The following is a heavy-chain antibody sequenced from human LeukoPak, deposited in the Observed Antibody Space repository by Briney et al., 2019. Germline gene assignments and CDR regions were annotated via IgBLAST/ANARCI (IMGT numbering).Heavy chain of an antibody. V-gene: IGHV3-23*01. J-gene: IGHJ4*02. CDR1: GFTFSTYG. CDR2: ISGSGGST. Sequence: GGSLRLSCAASGFTFSTYGMNWVRQAPGKGLEWVSAISGSGGSTYYADSVKGRFTISRDNSKNTLYLQMNSLRAEDTAVYYCAKSGRRVIVVVRGDYYFDYWGQGTLVTVSS. CDR3: AKSGRRVIVVVRGDYYFDY. D-gene: IGHD3-22*01.